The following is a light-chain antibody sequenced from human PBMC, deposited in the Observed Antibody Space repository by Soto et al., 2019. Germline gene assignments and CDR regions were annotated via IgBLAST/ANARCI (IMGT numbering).Light chain of an antibody. J-gene: IGKJ5*01. V-gene: IGKV1-39*01. CDR3: QQSYSTSIT. CDR2: AAS. Sequence: DIKMTQSPSSLSASVGDIVTITCRASQSISSYLNWYQQKPGKAPKLLIYAASSSQSGVPSRFSGSGSGTDFTLTISSLQPEDFATYYCQQSYSTSITFGQGTRLEI. CDR1: QSISSY.